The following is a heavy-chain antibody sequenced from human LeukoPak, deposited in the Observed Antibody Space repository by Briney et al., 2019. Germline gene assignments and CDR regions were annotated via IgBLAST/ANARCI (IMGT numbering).Heavy chain of an antibody. CDR2: ISSSSNYI. CDR3: ARYRNKYYYDSSGSLNPFDY. V-gene: IGHV3-21*01. CDR1: GFAFSSYS. D-gene: IGHD3-22*01. Sequence: PGGSLRLSCVASGFAFSSYSMNWVRQAPGKGLEWVSSISSSSNYIYDADSVKGRFIISRDNAKNSLYLQMNSLRAEDTAVYFCARYRNKYYYDSSGSLNPFDYWGQGTLVTVSS. J-gene: IGHJ4*02.